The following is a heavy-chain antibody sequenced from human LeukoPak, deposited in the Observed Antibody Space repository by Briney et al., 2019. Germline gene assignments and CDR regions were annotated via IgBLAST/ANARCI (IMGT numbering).Heavy chain of an antibody. CDR3: AREGSMVAIDY. D-gene: IGHD4/OR15-4a*01. V-gene: IGHV3-64*01. Sequence: GGSLRLSCAVSGFTLSSYVMHWVRQAPGQGLEYVSAISSNGGTTYYANSVKGRFTISKDNSKNTVDLQMGSLRAEDMAVYYCAREGSMVAIDYWGQGTLVTVSS. CDR2: ISSNGGTT. CDR1: GFTLSSYV. J-gene: IGHJ4*02.